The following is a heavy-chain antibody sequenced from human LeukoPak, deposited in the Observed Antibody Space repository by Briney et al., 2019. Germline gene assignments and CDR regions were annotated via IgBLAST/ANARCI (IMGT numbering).Heavy chain of an antibody. Sequence: GGSLRLSCAASGFTFSNYAMTWVRQAPGKGLEWVSAVSVSSSNTYYADSVKCRFTISRENSKNMLYLEMNSLRVEDSAILYRDKDRSSTTSCSYYCGRGTLVTVSS. CDR2: VSVSSSNT. D-gene: IGHD2-2*01. CDR3: DKDRSSTTSCSYY. CDR1: GFTFSNYA. V-gene: IGHV3-23*01. J-gene: IGHJ4*02.